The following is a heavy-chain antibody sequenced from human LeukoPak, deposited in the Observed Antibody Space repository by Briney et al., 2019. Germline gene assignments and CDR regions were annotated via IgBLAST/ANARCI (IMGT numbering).Heavy chain of an antibody. Sequence: GRSLRLSCAASGFTFSSYGMHWVRQAPGKGLEWVAVIWYDGSNKYYADSVKGRFTISRDNSKNTLYLQMNSLRAEDTAVYYCARGGVATIGIDYWGQRTLATVSS. J-gene: IGHJ4*02. V-gene: IGHV3-33*01. CDR2: IWYDGSNK. CDR1: GFTFSSYG. CDR3: ARGGVATIGIDY. D-gene: IGHD5-12*01.